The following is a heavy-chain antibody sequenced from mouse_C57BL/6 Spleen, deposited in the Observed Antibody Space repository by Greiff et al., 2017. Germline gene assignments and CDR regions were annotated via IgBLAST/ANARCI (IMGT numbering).Heavy chain of an antibody. V-gene: IGHV3-6*01. CDR2: ISYDGSN. J-gene: IGHJ2*01. CDR3: AIYGNYDYFDY. Sequence: EVQLQESGPGLVKPSQSLSLTCSVTGYSITSGYYWNWIRQFPGNKLEWMGYISYDGSNNYNPSLKNRISITRDTSKNQFCLKLNSVTTEDTATYYCAIYGNYDYFDYWGQGTTLTVSS. D-gene: IGHD2-1*01. CDR1: GYSITSGYY.